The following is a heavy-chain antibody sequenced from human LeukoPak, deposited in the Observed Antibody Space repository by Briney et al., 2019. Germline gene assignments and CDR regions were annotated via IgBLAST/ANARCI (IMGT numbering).Heavy chain of an antibody. J-gene: IGHJ5*02. D-gene: IGHD6-19*01. V-gene: IGHV4-4*07. CDR2: IYSSGST. CDR1: GGSITSYY. CDR3: ARDRGGWYGRWFDP. Sequence: PSETLSLTCTVSGGSITSYYWSWIRQSAGRGLEWIGRIYSSGSTNYNPSFKSRVIMSVDTSKNQFSLRLNSVSAADTAVYYCARDRGGWYGRWFDPWGQGILVTVSS.